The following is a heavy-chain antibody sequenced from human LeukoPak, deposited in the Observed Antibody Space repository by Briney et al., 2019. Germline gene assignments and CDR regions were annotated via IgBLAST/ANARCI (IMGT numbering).Heavy chain of an antibody. J-gene: IGHJ4*02. Sequence: SETLSLTCTVSGDSISSGRDYWGWIRQSPGKGLEWMGSLSYNGSNYYNPSLKSGVSVFVDTSKSQVSLKLSAVTAADTAIYYCARGIDSWGQGTLVTVSS. CDR1: GDSISSGRDY. CDR3: ARGIDS. V-gene: IGHV4-39*01. CDR2: LSYNGSN.